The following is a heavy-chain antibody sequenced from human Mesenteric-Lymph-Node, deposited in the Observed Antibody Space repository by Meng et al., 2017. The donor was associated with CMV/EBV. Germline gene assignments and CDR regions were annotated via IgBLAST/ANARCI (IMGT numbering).Heavy chain of an antibody. V-gene: IGHV3-21*01. CDR3: ARDQDFGGYQFFDY. CDR2: ISGSGTYI. Sequence: GESLKISCAASGFTFTTYNMNWVRQAPGKGLEWVSSISGSGTYIYYADSLMGRFTISRDNAMHSLYLQMDSLRAEDTAVYYCARDQDFGGYQFFDYWGQGTLVTVSS. D-gene: IGHD4-17*01. J-gene: IGHJ4*02. CDR1: GFTFTTYN.